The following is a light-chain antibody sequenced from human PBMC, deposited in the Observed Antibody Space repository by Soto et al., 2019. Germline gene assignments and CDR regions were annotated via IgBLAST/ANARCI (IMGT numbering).Light chain of an antibody. J-gene: IGKJ1*01. CDR1: QSLHSS. CDR2: DAS. CDR3: QQNKDWPGT. Sequence: EIVLTQSPATLSLSPGERATLSCRASQSLHSSLAWFQQKPGQAPRLLISDASTRATGVPVRFSGSGSGTEFTLTISSLQSEDFGVYYCQQNKDWPGTFGQGTKVDI. V-gene: IGKV3-11*01.